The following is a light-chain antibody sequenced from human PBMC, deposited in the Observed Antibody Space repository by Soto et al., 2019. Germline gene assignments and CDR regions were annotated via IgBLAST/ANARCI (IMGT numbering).Light chain of an antibody. V-gene: IGKV3-20*01. CDR3: QQYGRSPWT. CDR2: AAS. CDR1: QSVASNY. Sequence: EIVLTHSPGTLSLSPGERVTLSCRASQSVASNYLAWYQQKPGQAPRLLIYAASGRATGIPDRFSGSGSGTDFTLTISRLEPEDFAVYYCQQYGRSPWTFGQGTKVEIK. J-gene: IGKJ1*01.